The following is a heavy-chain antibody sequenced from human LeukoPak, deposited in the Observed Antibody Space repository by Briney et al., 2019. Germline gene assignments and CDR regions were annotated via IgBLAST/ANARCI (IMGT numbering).Heavy chain of an antibody. J-gene: IGHJ4*02. D-gene: IGHD3-10*01. V-gene: IGHV3-33*01. CDR3: ARGLSYYSLGFG. CDR1: GFTFSSHG. CDR2: IWSDGIKQ. Sequence: PGRSLRLSCAASGFTFSSHGFHWVRQPPGKGLEWVADIWSDGIKQNYADSVKGRFTISRDNSRNTLYLQMNSLRAEDTAVYYCARGLSYYSLGFGGGQGTLVTVSS.